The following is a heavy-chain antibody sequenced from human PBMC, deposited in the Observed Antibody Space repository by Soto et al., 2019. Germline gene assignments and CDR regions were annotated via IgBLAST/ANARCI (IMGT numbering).Heavy chain of an antibody. Sequence: PGGSLRLSCAASGFTFSSYAMSWVRQAPGKGLEWVSAISGSGGSTYYADSVKGRFTISRDNSKNTLYLQMNSLRAEDTAVYYCAKGRNVDTAMISRTPLDYWGQGTLVTVSS. V-gene: IGHV3-23*01. D-gene: IGHD5-18*01. CDR1: GFTFSSYA. CDR3: AKGRNVDTAMISRTPLDY. J-gene: IGHJ4*02. CDR2: ISGSGGST.